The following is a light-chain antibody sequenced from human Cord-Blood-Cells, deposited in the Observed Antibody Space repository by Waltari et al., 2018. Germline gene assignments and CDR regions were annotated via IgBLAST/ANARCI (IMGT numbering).Light chain of an antibody. J-gene: IGKJ4*01. Sequence: EIVLTQSPATLSLSPGERATLSCRASQSVSSYLAWYQQTPGQAPGLLIYDASNRATGIPARFSGSGSGTDFTLTISSLEPEDFAVYYCQQRSNWLTFGGGTKVEIK. CDR2: DAS. CDR1: QSVSSY. CDR3: QQRSNWLT. V-gene: IGKV3-11*01.